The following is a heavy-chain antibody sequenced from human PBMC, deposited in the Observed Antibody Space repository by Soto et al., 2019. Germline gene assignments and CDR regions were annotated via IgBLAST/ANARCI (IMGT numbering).Heavy chain of an antibody. CDR2: ISHDETYK. V-gene: IGHV3-30*18. D-gene: IGHD3-10*01. Sequence: QVQLVESGGGVVQPGRSLRLSCSASGFAFSSYGIHWVRQAPGKGLEWVALISHDETYKYYADSVRGRFTISRDNSRNTLYLQMSSQGVEDTAVYYCAKDTCVRSQLYGMNVWGRGTTVTVSS. CDR1: GFAFSSYG. J-gene: IGHJ6*02. CDR3: AKDTCVRSQLYGMNV.